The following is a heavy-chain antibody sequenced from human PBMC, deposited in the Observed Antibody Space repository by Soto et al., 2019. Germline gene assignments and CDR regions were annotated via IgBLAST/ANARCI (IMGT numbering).Heavy chain of an antibody. D-gene: IGHD2-21*01. CDR2: IYWDDDK. J-gene: IGHJ4*02. CDR1: GFPRSTGAVG. Sequence: QITLKESGPTPVKPPQTLTLTCTFSGFPRSTGAVGVGWNRQPTGKALEWLASIYWDDDKRYRPSLKTRLTITKDACETRVVLAMTNTDPVDTATSYCAHFLCFETGGQNFDYCGQGTLVTVSA. CDR3: AHFLCFETGGQNFDY. V-gene: IGHV2-5*02.